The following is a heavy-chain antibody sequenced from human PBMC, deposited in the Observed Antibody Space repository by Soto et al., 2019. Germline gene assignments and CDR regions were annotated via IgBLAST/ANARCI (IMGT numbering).Heavy chain of an antibody. D-gene: IGHD2-15*01. CDR2: ISGYNGNT. CDR1: GYTFSMSG. V-gene: IGHV1-18*01. CDR3: ARGFRVAATRWWFDP. J-gene: IGHJ5*02. Sequence: AASVKVSCKSSGYTFSMSGISWVRQAPGQGLEWMGWISGYNGNTNYAQKLQGRVTMTTDTSTSTAYMELRSLRSDDTAVYYCARGFRVAATRWWFDPWGQGTLVTVSS.